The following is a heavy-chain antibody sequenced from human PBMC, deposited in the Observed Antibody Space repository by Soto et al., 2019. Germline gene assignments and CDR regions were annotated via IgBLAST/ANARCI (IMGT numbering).Heavy chain of an antibody. J-gene: IGHJ4*02. CDR3: ARELMVTAILPFDY. V-gene: IGHV3-30-3*01. Sequence: GGSLRLSCAASGFTFSSYAMHWVRQAPGKGLEWVAVISYDGSNKYYADSVKGRFTISRDNSKNTLYLQMNSLRAEDTAVYYCARELMVTAILPFDYWGQGTLVTVSS. D-gene: IGHD2-21*02. CDR1: GFTFSSYA. CDR2: ISYDGSNK.